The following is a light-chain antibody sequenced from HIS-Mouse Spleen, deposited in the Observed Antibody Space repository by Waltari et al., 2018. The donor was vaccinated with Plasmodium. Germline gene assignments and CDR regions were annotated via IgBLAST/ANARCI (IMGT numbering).Light chain of an antibody. Sequence: QTVVTQEPSLTVSPGGTVTLTCASSTGAVTSGYYPNWSQQKPGQAPRALIYSTSNKRSWTPARFSGSLLGGKAALTLSGVQPEDEAEYYCLRYYGGARVFGGGTKLTVL. CDR3: LRYYGGARV. CDR1: TGAVTSGYY. CDR2: STS. V-gene: IGLV7-43*01. J-gene: IGLJ3*02.